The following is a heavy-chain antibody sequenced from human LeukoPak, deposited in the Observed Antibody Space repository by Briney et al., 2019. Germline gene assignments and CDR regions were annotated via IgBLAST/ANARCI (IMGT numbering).Heavy chain of an antibody. CDR1: GGSISSSSYY. CDR2: IYYSGST. J-gene: IGHJ3*02. V-gene: IGHV4-61*05. Sequence: SETLSLTCTVSGGSISSSSYYWGWIRQPPGKGLEWIGYIYYSGSTNYNPSLKSRVTISVDTSKNQFSLKLSSVTAADTAVYYCARTFLDYYDSSGYPMGDIWGQGTMVTVSS. D-gene: IGHD3-22*01. CDR3: ARTFLDYYDSSGYPMGDI.